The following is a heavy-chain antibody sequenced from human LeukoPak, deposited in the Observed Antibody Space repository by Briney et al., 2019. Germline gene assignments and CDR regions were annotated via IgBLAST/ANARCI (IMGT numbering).Heavy chain of an antibody. V-gene: IGHV4-61*01. CDR1: GGSVSSASYY. CDR3: ARTQYCSGDSCYFGYFDY. CDR2: VYYSGST. Sequence: SETLSLTCTLSGGSVSSASYYWSWIRRPPGKGLEWIGYVYYSGSTNYNPSLKSRVTVSVDTSKNQFSLKLSSVTAADTAVYYCARTQYCSGDSCYFGYFDYWGQGTLVTVSS. D-gene: IGHD2-15*01. J-gene: IGHJ4*02.